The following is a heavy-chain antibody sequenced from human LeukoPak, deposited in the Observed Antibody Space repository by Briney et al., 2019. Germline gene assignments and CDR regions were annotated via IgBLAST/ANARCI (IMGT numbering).Heavy chain of an antibody. V-gene: IGHV4-34*01. CDR1: VGSLSGYY. CDR2: INLSLST. Sequence: PQTLSLTCAVYVGSLSGYYWGSVPQPPRKGLECIGEINLSLSTNYNPSLKSRVTISVDTSKNQFSLKLSSVTAADTAVYYCARGRLLFDYWGQGTLVTVSS. J-gene: IGHJ4*02. D-gene: IGHD6-25*01. CDR3: ARGRLLFDY.